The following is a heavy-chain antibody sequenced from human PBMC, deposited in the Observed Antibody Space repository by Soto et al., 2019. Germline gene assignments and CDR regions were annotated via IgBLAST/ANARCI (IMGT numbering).Heavy chain of an antibody. CDR2: ISYDGSNK. CDR1: GFTFSSYA. Sequence: GGSLRLSCAASGFTFSSYAMHWVRQAPGKGLEWVAVISYDGSNKYYADSVKGRFTISRDNSKNTLYLQMNSLRAEDTAVYYCARDRNHLWFGELGAFDIWGQGTMVTVSS. CDR3: ARDRNHLWFGELGAFDI. D-gene: IGHD3-10*01. V-gene: IGHV3-30-3*01. J-gene: IGHJ3*02.